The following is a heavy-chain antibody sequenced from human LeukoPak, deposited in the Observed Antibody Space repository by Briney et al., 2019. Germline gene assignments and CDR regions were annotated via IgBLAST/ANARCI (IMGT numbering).Heavy chain of an antibody. J-gene: IGHJ5*02. V-gene: IGHV1-46*03. CDR1: GYTFTSYY. CDR3: ARSYDFWSGSPSRAWFDP. Sequence: GASVKVSCKASGYTFTSYYMHWVRQAPGQGLEWMGIINPSGGSTSYAQKFQGRVTMTRDTSTSTAYMELSSLRSEDTAVYYCARSYDFWSGSPSRAWFDPWGQGTLVTVSS. D-gene: IGHD3-3*01. CDR2: INPSGGST.